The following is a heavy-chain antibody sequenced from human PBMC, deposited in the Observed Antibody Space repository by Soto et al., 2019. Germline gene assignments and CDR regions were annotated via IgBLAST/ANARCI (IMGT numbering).Heavy chain of an antibody. J-gene: IGHJ4*02. D-gene: IGHD6-25*01. CDR2: INHSGST. Sequence: PSETLSLTCAVYGGSFSGYYWSWIRQPPGKGLEWIGEINHSGSTNYNPSLKSRVTISVDTSKNQFSLKLSSVTAADTAVYYCARGPGIAAYWGQGTLVTVSS. V-gene: IGHV4-34*01. CDR1: GGSFSGYY. CDR3: ARGPGIAAY.